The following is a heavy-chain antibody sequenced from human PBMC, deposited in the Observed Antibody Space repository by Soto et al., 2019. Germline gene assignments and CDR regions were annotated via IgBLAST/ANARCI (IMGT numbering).Heavy chain of an antibody. V-gene: IGHV4-34*01. J-gene: IGHJ4*02. CDR2: INHSGST. CDR1: GGSFSGYY. CDR3: ARDKSTVLFDY. D-gene: IGHD2-8*01. Sequence: QVQLQQWGAGLLKPSETLSLTCAVYGGSFSGYYWTWIRQPPGTGLECIGEINHSGSTNYNPSLKSRVTISVDTSTNQFSLKLTSVTASDPAVYYCARDKSTVLFDYWGQGTLVTVSS.